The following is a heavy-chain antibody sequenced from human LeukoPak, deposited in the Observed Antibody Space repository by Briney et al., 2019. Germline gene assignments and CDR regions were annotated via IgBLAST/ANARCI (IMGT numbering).Heavy chain of an antibody. D-gene: IGHD3-10*01. Sequence: GGSLGLSCAASGFTFSSYGMHWVRQAPGKGLEWVAFIRYDGSNKYYADSVKGRFTISRDNSKNTLYLQMSSLRAEDTAVYYCAKASRSYGSGSYISPFDYWGQGTLVTVSS. CDR2: IRYDGSNK. J-gene: IGHJ4*02. V-gene: IGHV3-30*02. CDR1: GFTFSSYG. CDR3: AKASRSYGSGSYISPFDY.